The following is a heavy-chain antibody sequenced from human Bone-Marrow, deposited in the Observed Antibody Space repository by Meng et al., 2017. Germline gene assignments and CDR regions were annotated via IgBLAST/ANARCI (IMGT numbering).Heavy chain of an antibody. Sequence: GESLKISCEASGFTLSTYDMHWVRQAAGKGLEWVSGIGAAGDTYYAGHVKGGFTISRDSAKSSLYLQMNGLSAGDTAVYYCERDRIASASFRHYYYGLDVWGQGTTVTVSS. CDR2: IGAAGDT. V-gene: IGHV3-13*01. CDR3: ERDRIASASFRHYYYGLDV. D-gene: IGHD6-13*01. CDR1: GFTLSTYD. J-gene: IGHJ6*02.